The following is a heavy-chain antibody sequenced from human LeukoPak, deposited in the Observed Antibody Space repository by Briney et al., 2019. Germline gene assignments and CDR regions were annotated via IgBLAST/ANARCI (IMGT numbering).Heavy chain of an antibody. Sequence: PGDSLSLSCAASGFNFNDYWMTWVRQPPGKGLQWVARISQDGTETLYADSVKGRFTLSKDNADKSLYLQMNSLTTEDTAVYYCVRLWEFDYWGQGTLVTVSS. J-gene: IGHJ4*02. D-gene: IGHD1-26*01. CDR3: VRLWEFDY. CDR1: GFNFNDYW. V-gene: IGHV3-7*01. CDR2: ISQDGTET.